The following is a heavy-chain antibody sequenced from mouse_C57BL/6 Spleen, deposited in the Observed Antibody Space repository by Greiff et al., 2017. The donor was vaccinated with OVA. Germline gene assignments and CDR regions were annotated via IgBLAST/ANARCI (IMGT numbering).Heavy chain of an antibody. CDR1: GFNIKNTY. J-gene: IGHJ2*01. Sequence: EVQGVESVAELVRPGASVKLSCTASGFNIKNTYMHWVKQRPEQGLEWIGRIDPANGNTKYAPKFQGKATITADTSSNTAYLQLSSLTSEDTAIYYCARSDDYDGNFDYWGQGTTLTVSS. D-gene: IGHD2-4*01. CDR2: IDPANGNT. V-gene: IGHV14-3*01. CDR3: ARSDDYDGNFDY.